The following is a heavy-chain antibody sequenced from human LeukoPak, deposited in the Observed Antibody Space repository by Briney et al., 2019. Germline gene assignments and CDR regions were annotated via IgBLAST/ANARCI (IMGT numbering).Heavy chain of an antibody. J-gene: IGHJ4*02. CDR1: GFTFSNYA. V-gene: IGHV3-30*02. Sequence: GGSLRLSCAGSGFTFSNYAMHWVRQAPGKGLEWVAYIGTDETFKMYADSVKGRFTISRDNSKNALYLQMDSLRPEDTAVYYCAKDFWVVLSPDDYRGQGTLVTVSS. CDR3: AKDFWVVLSPDDY. CDR2: IGTDETFK. D-gene: IGHD3-3*01.